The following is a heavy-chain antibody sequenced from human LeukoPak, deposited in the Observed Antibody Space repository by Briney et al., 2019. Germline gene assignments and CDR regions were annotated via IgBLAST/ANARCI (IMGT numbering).Heavy chain of an antibody. J-gene: IGHJ6*04. D-gene: IGHD2-2*01. V-gene: IGHV1-69*01. Sequence: SVKVSCKASGGTFSSFAISWVRQAPGQGLEWMGGIIPIFGTANYAQKFQGRVTITADESTSTAYMELSSLRSEDTAVYYCARGQHCSSTSCYEGGLDYYYYYGMDVWGKGTTVTVSS. CDR1: GGTFSSFA. CDR2: IIPIFGTA. CDR3: ARGQHCSSTSCYEGGLDYYYYYGMDV.